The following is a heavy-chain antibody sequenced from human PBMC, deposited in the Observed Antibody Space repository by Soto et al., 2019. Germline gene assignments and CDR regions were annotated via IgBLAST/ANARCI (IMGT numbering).Heavy chain of an antibody. D-gene: IGHD3-22*01. J-gene: IGHJ2*01. V-gene: IGHV3-7*01. CDR3: ARVVSSLYWYFDL. CDR1: GFTFSTYW. Sequence: EVQLVESGGGLVQPGGSLRLSCAASGFTFSTYWMSWVRQAPGKGLEWVANINQDGSEKYYLDSVKGRFTISRDNAKNSLYLQMNSLRDEDTAVYYCARVVSSLYWYFDLWGRGTLVTVSS. CDR2: INQDGSEK.